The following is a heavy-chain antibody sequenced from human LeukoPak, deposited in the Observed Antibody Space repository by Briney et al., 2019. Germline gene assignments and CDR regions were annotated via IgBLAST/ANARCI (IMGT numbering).Heavy chain of an antibody. Sequence: PGASLRLSCAASGFTFSSYAMSWVRQAPGKGLEWVSVIYAGGSTNYADSVKGRFTISRDNSKNTLYLQINSLRDEDTAVYYCARGGATYGFILAFWGQGTLVTVSS. CDR1: GFTFSSYA. V-gene: IGHV3-53*01. CDR2: IYAGGST. J-gene: IGHJ4*02. CDR3: ARGGATYGFILAF. D-gene: IGHD4-17*01.